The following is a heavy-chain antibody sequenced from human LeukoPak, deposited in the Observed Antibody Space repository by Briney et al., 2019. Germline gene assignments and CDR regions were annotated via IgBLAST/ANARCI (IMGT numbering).Heavy chain of an antibody. CDR2: IYYSGST. V-gene: IGHV4-39*01. D-gene: IGHD1-14*01. CDR1: GGSISSSSYY. J-gene: IGHJ4*02. Sequence: SETLSLTCTVPGGSISSSSYYWGWIRQPPGKGLEWIGSIYYSGSTYYNPSLKSRVTISVDTSKNQFSLKLSSVTAADTAVYYCATSGSGRRDYWGQGTLVTVSS. CDR3: ATSGSGRRDY.